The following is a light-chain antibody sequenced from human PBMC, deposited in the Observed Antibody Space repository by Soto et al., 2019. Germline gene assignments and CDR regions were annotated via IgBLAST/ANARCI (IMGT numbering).Light chain of an antibody. V-gene: IGLV1-44*01. J-gene: IGLJ1*01. CDR3: AAWDDSLNGEV. Sequence: QSVLTQPPSASGTPGQRVTISCSGSSSNIGSNTVNWYQQLPGTAPKLLIYSNNQRPSGVPDRFSGSKSGTSASLAISGLQSEDEADYCCAAWDDSLNGEVFGTGTKLTVL. CDR1: SSNIGSNT. CDR2: SNN.